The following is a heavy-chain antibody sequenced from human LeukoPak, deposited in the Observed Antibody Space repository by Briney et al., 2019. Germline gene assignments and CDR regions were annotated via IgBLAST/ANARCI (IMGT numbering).Heavy chain of an antibody. CDR3: AKDVRRYYDSSGPLDY. V-gene: IGHV3-30*18. CDR1: GFTFSIYG. J-gene: IGHJ4*02. D-gene: IGHD3-22*01. CDR2: ISYDGSDK. Sequence: PGRSLRLSCAASGFTFSIYGMHWVRQAPGKGLEWVAVISYDGSDKFYADSVKGRFTISRDNSKNTLYLQMNSLRAEDTAVYYCAKDVRRYYDSSGPLDYWGQGTLVTASS.